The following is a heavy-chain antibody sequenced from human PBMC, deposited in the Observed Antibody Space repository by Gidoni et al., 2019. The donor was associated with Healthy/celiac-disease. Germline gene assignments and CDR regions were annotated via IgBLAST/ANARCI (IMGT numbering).Heavy chain of an antibody. V-gene: IGHV4-38-2*02. CDR3: AREEDSYGFDY. J-gene: IGHJ4*02. CDR1: GYSISRGYY. Sequence: QVQLQESGPGLVKPSETLSLTCTVSGYSISRGYYWGWIRQPPWKGLEWIGSIYHSGSTYYNPSLNSRVTISVDTSKNQFSLNLSSVTAADTAVYYCAREEDSYGFDYWGQGTLVTVSS. D-gene: IGHD5-18*01. CDR2: IYHSGST.